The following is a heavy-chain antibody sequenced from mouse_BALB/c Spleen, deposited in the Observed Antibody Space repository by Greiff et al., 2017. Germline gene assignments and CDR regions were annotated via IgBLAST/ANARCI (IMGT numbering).Heavy chain of an antibody. CDR1: GYTFTSYW. D-gene: IGHD3-1*01. J-gene: IGHJ3*01. CDR3: ARRNSSGYWFAY. CDR2: INPNNGDT. Sequence: QVQLQQSGAELVKPGASVKLSCKASGYTFTSYWMHWVKLRPGQGFEWIGEINPNNGDTFYNQKFKGKATLTVDKSSSTAYMQLNSLTSEDSAVYYCARRNSSGYWFAYWGQGTLVTVSA. V-gene: IGHV1-53*01.